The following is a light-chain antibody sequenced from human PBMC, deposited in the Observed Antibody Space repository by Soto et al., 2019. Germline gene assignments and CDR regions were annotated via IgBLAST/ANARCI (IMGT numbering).Light chain of an antibody. V-gene: IGKV1-17*03. CDR1: QGISNS. CDR2: GAS. J-gene: IGKJ4*01. CDR3: LQYNSYPFT. Sequence: DIQMTQSPSAISASLGDRVTITCRASQGISNSLAWFQQKPGKVPKRLIYGASTLQSGAPSRFSGSASGAAFTLTISSLQPEDFATYYCLQYNSYPFTFGGGTKV.